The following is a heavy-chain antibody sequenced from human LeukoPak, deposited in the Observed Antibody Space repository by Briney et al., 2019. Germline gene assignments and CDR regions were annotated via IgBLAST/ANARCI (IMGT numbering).Heavy chain of an antibody. CDR3: ATTRPYGTTWAGAFED. CDR2: VTSRRGT. CDR1: EFTLSTHG. Sequence: QAGGSLRLSCAASEFTLSTHGLSWVRQAPGKRLEWVSTVTSRRGTLYTDSVQGRFITSRDNSENTFVLEMNSLRAEDTAVYYCATTRPYGTTWAGAFEDWGQGTPVTVSS. D-gene: IGHD6-19*01. J-gene: IGHJ4*01. V-gene: IGHV3-23*01.